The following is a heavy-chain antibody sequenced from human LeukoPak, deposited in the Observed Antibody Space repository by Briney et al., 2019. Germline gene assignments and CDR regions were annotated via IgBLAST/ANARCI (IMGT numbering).Heavy chain of an antibody. CDR1: GGSIRSSSW. CDR2: IYHSGST. J-gene: IGHJ3*02. Sequence: PSETLSLTCAVSGGSIRSSSWWSWVRQPPGKGLEWIGEIYHSGSTNYNPSLKSRVTISVDKSKNQFSLKLSSVTAADTAVYYCARESDSGYYINGAFDIWGQGTMVTVSS. V-gene: IGHV4-4*02. D-gene: IGHD3-22*01. CDR3: ARESDSGYYINGAFDI.